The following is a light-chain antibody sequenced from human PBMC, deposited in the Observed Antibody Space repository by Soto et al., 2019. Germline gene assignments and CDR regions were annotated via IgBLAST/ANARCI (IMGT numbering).Light chain of an antibody. CDR2: GAS. J-gene: IGKJ5*01. V-gene: IGKV3-20*01. Sequence: EIVLTQSPGTLSLSPGEIATLSCRASQSVSSSYLAWYQQKPGQAPRLLIYGASSRATGIPDRFSGSGSGTEFTLTISSLQPEDFATYYCQQSYSTLTFGQGTRLEIK. CDR3: QQSYSTLT. CDR1: QSVSSSY.